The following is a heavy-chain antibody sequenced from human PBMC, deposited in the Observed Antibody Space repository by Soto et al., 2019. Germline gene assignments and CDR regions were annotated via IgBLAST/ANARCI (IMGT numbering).Heavy chain of an antibody. CDR3: ARDTEDIVVVPAAKNWFDP. J-gene: IGHJ5*02. V-gene: IGHV1-69*08. Sequence: QVQLVQSGAEVKKPGSSVKVSCKASGGTFSSYTISWVRQAPGQGLEWMGRIIPILGIANYAQKFQGRVTITADKSTSTAYMELSSLRSEDTAVYYCARDTEDIVVVPAAKNWFDPWGQGTLVTVSS. CDR2: IIPILGIA. D-gene: IGHD2-2*01. CDR1: GGTFSSYT.